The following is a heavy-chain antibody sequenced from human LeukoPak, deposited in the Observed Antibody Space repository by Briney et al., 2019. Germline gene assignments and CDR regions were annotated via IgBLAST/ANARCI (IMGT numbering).Heavy chain of an antibody. D-gene: IGHD4-17*01. V-gene: IGHV4-39*07. J-gene: IGHJ6*02. CDR3: ARERYGAPAYYYGMDV. CDR1: GGSISSSSYY. CDR2: IYYSGGT. Sequence: SETLSLTCTVSGGSISSSSYYWGWIRQPPGKGLEWMGSIYYSGGTYYNPSLKSRVTISVDTSKNQFSLKLSSVTAADTAVYYCARERYGAPAYYYGMDVWGQGTTVTVSS.